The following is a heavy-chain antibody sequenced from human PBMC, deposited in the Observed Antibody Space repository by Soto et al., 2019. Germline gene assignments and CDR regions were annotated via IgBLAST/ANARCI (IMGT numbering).Heavy chain of an antibody. V-gene: IGHV4-30-2*01. D-gene: IGHD7-27*01. CDR2: ISHTGST. J-gene: IGHJ4*02. CDR1: GGSISSGGYS. Sequence: QLQLQESGSGLVKPSQTLSLTCAVSGGSISSGGYSWSWIRQPPGKGLEWIGYISHTGSTYYNPSLKSRVTLSVDRSKIHFPLKLSSVTAADTAVYYCASGRGFLGYWGQGTLVTVSS. CDR3: ASGRGFLGY.